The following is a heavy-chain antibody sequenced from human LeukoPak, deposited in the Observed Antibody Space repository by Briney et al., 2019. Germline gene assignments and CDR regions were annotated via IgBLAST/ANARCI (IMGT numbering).Heavy chain of an antibody. J-gene: IGHJ4*02. Sequence: PGGSLRLSCVASGFALSMYTLHWVRQAPGKGLECVAVASYDGGNKYYADSVKGRFTISRDNSKNTLYLQMNSLRAEDTAVYYCARDLSEGLDTPLFDRGGYGDYEDDFGYWGQGTLVTVSS. D-gene: IGHD4-17*01. CDR1: GFALSMYT. CDR3: ARDLSEGLDTPLFDRGGYGDYEDDFGY. V-gene: IGHV3-30-3*01. CDR2: ASYDGGNK.